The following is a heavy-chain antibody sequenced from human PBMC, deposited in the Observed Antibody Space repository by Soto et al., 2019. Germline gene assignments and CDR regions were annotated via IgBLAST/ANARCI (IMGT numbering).Heavy chain of an antibody. CDR2: ISGGGGST. CDR3: AKAAGFGVVTLNWFDP. J-gene: IGHJ5*02. V-gene: IGHV3-23*01. CDR1: GFTFSSYA. Sequence: PGGSLRLSCAASGFTFSSYAMSWVRQAPGKGLEWVSAISGGGGSTYYADSVKGRFTISRDNSKNTLYLQMNSLRAEDTAVYYCAKAAGFGVVTLNWFDPWGQGTLVTV. D-gene: IGHD3-3*01.